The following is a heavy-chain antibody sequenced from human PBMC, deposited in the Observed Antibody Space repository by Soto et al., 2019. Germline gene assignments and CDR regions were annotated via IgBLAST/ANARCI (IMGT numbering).Heavy chain of an antibody. J-gene: IGHJ4*02. D-gene: IGHD4-4*01. Sequence: EVQLVESGGGLVQPGGSLRLSCAGAGFTFSSYWMNWVRQAPGKGLEWVASIKYDGSEKYYVDSVKGRFTISRDNAKNSLYMQMNSLRAEDTAGYYCARRNYGDYWGQGTLVTVSS. CDR1: GFTFSSYW. CDR3: ARRNYGDY. CDR2: IKYDGSEK. V-gene: IGHV3-7*01.